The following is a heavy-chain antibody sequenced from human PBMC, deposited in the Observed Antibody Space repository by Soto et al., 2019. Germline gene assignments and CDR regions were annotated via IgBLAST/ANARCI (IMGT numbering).Heavy chain of an antibody. CDR1: GGSISSSNW. J-gene: IGHJ3*02. CDR3: ARDRRGYYYGSGENDAFDI. Sequence: QVQLQESGPGLVKPSGTLSLTCAVSGGSISSSNWWSWVRQPPGKGLEWIGEIYHSGSTNYNPSLPSRVTTSVDKSKIQFSLKLSSVTAADTAVYYCARDRRGYYYGSGENDAFDIWGQGTIVTVSS. CDR2: IYHSGST. D-gene: IGHD3-10*01. V-gene: IGHV4-4*02.